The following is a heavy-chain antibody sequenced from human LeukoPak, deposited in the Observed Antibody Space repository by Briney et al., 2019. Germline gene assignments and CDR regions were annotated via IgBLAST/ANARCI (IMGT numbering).Heavy chain of an antibody. V-gene: IGHV1-2*04. CDR1: GYTFTGYY. CDR3: ARVVAQGGKGNWFDP. CDR2: INPNSGGT. D-gene: IGHD4-23*01. Sequence: ASVKVSCKASGYTFTGYYVHWVRQAPGQGLEWMGWINPNSGGTNYAQKFQGWVTMTRDTSISTAYMELSRLRSDDTAVYYCARVVAQGGKGNWFDPWGQGTLVTVSS. J-gene: IGHJ5*02.